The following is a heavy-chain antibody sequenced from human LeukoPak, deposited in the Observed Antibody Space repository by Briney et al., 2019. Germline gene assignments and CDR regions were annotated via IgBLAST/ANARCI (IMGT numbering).Heavy chain of an antibody. CDR3: ARDRQGYSYGYFDY. CDR2: ISYDGSNK. Sequence: PTGRSLRLSCAASGFTFSSYAMHWVRQAPGKGLEWXAVISYDGSNKYYADSVKGRFTISRDNSKNTLYLQMNSLRAEDTAVYYCARDRQGYSYGYFDYWGQGTLVTVSS. D-gene: IGHD5-18*01. J-gene: IGHJ4*02. V-gene: IGHV3-30-3*01. CDR1: GFTFSSYA.